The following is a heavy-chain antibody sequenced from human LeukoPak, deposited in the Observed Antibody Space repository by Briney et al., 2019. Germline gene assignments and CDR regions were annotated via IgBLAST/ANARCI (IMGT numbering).Heavy chain of an antibody. D-gene: IGHD3-10*01. CDR3: ARQVRQKVRRSAYYYYGMGV. V-gene: IGHV4-61*02. Sequence: SETLSLTCTVSGGSISSGSYHWSWIRQPAGKGLEWIGRIYTSGSTNYNPSLKSRVTISVDTSKNQFSLKLSSVTAADTAVYYCARQVRQKVRRSAYYYYGMGVWGQGTTVTVSS. CDR1: GGSISSGSYH. CDR2: IYTSGST. J-gene: IGHJ6*02.